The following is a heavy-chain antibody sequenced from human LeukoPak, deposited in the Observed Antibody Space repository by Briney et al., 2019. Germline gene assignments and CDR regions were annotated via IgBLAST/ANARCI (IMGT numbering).Heavy chain of an antibody. Sequence: ASVKVSCKASGYTFTSYAMHWVRQAPGQRLEWMGWINAGNGNTKYSQKFQGRVTITRDTSASTAYMELRSLRSDDTAVYYCARDLSGIAVAGGGYWFDPWGQGTLVTVSS. CDR1: GYTFTSYA. V-gene: IGHV1-3*01. J-gene: IGHJ5*02. CDR2: INAGNGNT. D-gene: IGHD6-19*01. CDR3: ARDLSGIAVAGGGYWFDP.